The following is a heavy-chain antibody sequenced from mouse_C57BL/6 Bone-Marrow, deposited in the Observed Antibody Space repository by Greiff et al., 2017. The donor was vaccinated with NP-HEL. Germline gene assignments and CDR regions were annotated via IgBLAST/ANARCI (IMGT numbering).Heavy chain of an antibody. D-gene: IGHD2-3*01. Sequence: VQLKQSGAELVRPGASVKLSCTASGFNIKDDYMHWVKQRPEQGLEWIGWIDPENGDTEYASKFQGKATITADTSSNTAYLQLSSLTSEDTAVYYCTTAPYDCYYTWFAYWGQGTLVTVSA. J-gene: IGHJ3*01. CDR2: IDPENGDT. CDR3: TTAPYDCYYTWFAY. CDR1: GFNIKDDY. V-gene: IGHV14-4*01.